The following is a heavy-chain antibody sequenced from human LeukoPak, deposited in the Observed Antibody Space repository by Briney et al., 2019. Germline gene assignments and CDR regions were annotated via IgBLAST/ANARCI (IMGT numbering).Heavy chain of an antibody. CDR2: ISYDGSTK. CDR3: TNGDYVSGDAFSRLAPYKKYYDMDV. CDR1: GVTLSNSF. V-gene: IGHV3-30*18. Sequence: GGSLRLSCTASGVTLSNSFMHWVRQAPGKGLEWVAIISYDGSTKNYADSVKGRFTISRDNSKNTLYLQMNSLRAEDTAVYYCTNGDYVSGDAFSRLAPYKKYYDMDVWGQGTTVTVSS. J-gene: IGHJ6*02. D-gene: IGHD3-10*01.